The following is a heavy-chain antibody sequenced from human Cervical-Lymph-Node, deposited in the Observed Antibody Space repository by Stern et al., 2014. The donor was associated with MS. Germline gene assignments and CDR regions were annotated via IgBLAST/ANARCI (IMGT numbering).Heavy chain of an antibody. CDR3: ARIYCSGDECYHSFDT. J-gene: IGHJ4*02. CDR1: GYRFSTFY. V-gene: IGHV1-2*06. CDR2: IAPGSVST. D-gene: IGHD3-16*02. Sequence: QGQLVQSGAEVMKPGGSVKLSCKASGYRFSTFYLHWLRQAPGQGLQWIGRIAPGSVSTDSSQTFQGRLTMTRDRSITTAYLELSGLRSDDAAVYYCARIYCSGDECYHSFDTWGQGTLVTVSS.